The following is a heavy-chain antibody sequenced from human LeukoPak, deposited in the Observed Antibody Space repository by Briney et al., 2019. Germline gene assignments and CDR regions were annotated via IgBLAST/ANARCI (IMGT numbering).Heavy chain of an antibody. J-gene: IGHJ4*02. CDR1: GYSFTRYW. D-gene: IGHD3-22*01. CDR3: ARGLYYDSSGFFAAF. CDR2: VYPGDSDT. V-gene: IGHV5-51*01. Sequence: GESLKISCQASGYSFTRYWIGWVRQRPGKGLEWMGIVYPGDSDTIYSPSFQGQVTISADRSITTAYLQLNRLETSDTATYFCARGLYYDSSGFFAAFWGRGTLVTVSS.